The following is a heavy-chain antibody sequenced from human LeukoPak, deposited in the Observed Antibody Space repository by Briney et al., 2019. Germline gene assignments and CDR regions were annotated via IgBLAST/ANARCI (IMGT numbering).Heavy chain of an antibody. J-gene: IGHJ4*02. D-gene: IGHD7-27*01. V-gene: IGHV3-30*03. CDR2: ISHDGNNK. CDR3: ARDWGNWGYGWYFDH. CDR1: GFTFSTYG. Sequence: PGGSLRLSCAASGFTFSTYGMHWVRQAPGKGLEWVAVISHDGNNKYYVDSVKGRFTISRDNSKNTLYLQMSSLRAEDTAVYYCARDWGNWGYGWYFDHWGQGTLVTVSS.